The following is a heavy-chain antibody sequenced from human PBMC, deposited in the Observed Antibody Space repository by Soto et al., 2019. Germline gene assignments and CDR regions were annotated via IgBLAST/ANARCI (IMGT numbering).Heavy chain of an antibody. V-gene: IGHV3-23*01. D-gene: IGHD5-18*01. CDR3: ARERFRQLWLLY. J-gene: IGHJ4*02. CDR2: ISGSGGST. Sequence: EVQLLESGGGLVQPGGSLRLSCAASGFTFSSYAMSWVRQAPGKGLEWVSVISGSGGSTYYADSVKGWFTISRDNSKNTLYLQMNSLRAEDTAVYYCARERFRQLWLLYWGQGTLVTVSS. CDR1: GFTFSSYA.